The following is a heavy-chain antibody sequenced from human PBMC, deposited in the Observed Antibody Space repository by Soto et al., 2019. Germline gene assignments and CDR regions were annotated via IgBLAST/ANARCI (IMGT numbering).Heavy chain of an antibody. CDR2: IDEYGSTI. V-gene: IGHV3-74*01. Sequence: LRLSCAASGFTFSSYWMHSVRQVPGKGLLWVSRIDEYGSTINYADSVKGRFTISRDNARNTLYLEMNSLRAEDTALYYCTRDIGGKGAYWGPGTLVTVSS. CDR1: GFTFSSYW. CDR3: TRDIGGKGAY. D-gene: IGHD3-10*01. J-gene: IGHJ4*02.